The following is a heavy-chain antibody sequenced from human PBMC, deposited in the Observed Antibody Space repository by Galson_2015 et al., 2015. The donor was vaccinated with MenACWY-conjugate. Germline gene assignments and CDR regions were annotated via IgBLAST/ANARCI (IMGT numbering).Heavy chain of an antibody. CDR2: ISYDGHHT. J-gene: IGHJ6*02. Sequence: LRLSCAASGFSFSDHAIHWVRQRPGKGLEWVAVISYDGHHTYYSDSVRGRFTISRDNPKNTVLLQMNSLRTEDTAVYFCARVRRYCSGGTCYSGVWDAMDVWGQGT. CDR1: GFSFSDHA. CDR3: ARVRRYCSGGTCYSGVWDAMDV. V-gene: IGHV3-30*04. D-gene: IGHD2-15*01.